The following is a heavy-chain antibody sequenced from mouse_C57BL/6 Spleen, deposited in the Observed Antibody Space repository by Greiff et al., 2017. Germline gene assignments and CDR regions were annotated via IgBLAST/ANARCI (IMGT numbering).Heavy chain of an antibody. CDR3: ARKLDYGSSYEGYFDV. Sequence: QVQLQQPGAELVKPGASVKLSCKASGYTFTSYWMHWVKQRPGQGLEWIGMIHPNSGSTNYNEKFKSKATLTVDKSSSTAYMQLSSLTSEDSAVYYCARKLDYGSSYEGYFDVWGTGTTVTVSS. J-gene: IGHJ1*03. CDR2: IHPNSGST. V-gene: IGHV1-64*01. D-gene: IGHD1-1*01. CDR1: GYTFTSYW.